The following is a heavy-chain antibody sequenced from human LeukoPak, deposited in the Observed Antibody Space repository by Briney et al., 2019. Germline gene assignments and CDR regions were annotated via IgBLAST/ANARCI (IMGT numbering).Heavy chain of an antibody. D-gene: IGHD1-26*01. V-gene: IGHV1-69*02. Sequence: GASVKVSCKASGGTFSSYTISWVRQAPRQGLEWMGRIIPILGIANYAQKFQGRVTITADKSTSTAYMELSSLRSEDTAVYYCARSLVGAAPGYFDYWGQGTLVTVSS. CDR2: IIPILGIA. CDR3: ARSLVGAAPGYFDY. CDR1: GGTFSSYT. J-gene: IGHJ4*02.